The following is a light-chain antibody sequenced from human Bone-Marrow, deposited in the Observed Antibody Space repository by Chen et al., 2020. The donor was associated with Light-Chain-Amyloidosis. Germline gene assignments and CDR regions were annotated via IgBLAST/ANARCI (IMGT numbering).Light chain of an antibody. J-gene: IGLJ3*02. Sequence: NFMLTQPHSVSESPGKTVIISCTRSSGSIATNYVQWYQQRPGSSPTTVIYEDDQRPSGVPDRFSGAIDTSSNSASHTVAGLKTEDEADYYCQSYQGSGQGVVGGGTELTVL. CDR1: SGSIATNY. CDR2: EDD. CDR3: QSYQGSGQGV. V-gene: IGLV6-57*01.